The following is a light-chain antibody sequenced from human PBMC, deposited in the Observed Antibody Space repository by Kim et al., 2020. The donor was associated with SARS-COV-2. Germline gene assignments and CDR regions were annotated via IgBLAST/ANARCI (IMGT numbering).Light chain of an antibody. J-gene: IGLJ2*01. V-gene: IGLV1-51*01. Sequence: GQTVTISCSGSNSNIGSNFVSWYQSVPGIAPKLLIFENDQRYSGIPDRFSASKSGTSATLDITGLQTGDEADYYCATWDTSLSNVVFGEGTQLTVL. CDR2: END. CDR3: ATWDTSLSNVV. CDR1: NSNIGSNF.